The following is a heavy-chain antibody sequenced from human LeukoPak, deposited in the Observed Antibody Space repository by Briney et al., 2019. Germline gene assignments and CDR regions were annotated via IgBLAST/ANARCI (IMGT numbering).Heavy chain of an antibody. CDR3: AKGGYCSSTSCPGGYYYYYMDV. CDR2: ISASGGST. CDR1: GFTLSSYA. J-gene: IGHJ6*03. V-gene: IGHV3-23*01. Sequence: GGSLRLSCAASGFTLSSYAMTWVRQAPGKGLEWVSAISASGGSTYYADSVKGRFTISRDNSKNTLYLQMNSLRAEDTAVYYCAKGGYCSSTSCPGGYYYYYMDVWGKGTTVTISS. D-gene: IGHD2-2*01.